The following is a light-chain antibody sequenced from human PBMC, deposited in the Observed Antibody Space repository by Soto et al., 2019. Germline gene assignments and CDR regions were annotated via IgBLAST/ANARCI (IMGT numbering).Light chain of an antibody. V-gene: IGKV3-20*01. CDR1: QSVSSSY. CDR2: GAS. Sequence: EIVLTQSPGPLSLSPGERATLSGRASQSVSSSYLAWYQQKPGQDPRLLIYGASSRATGITDRFSGSGSGTDFTLTSLRLEPEAFAVYYCQQYGSSPPITFGQGTRLEIK. CDR3: QQYGSSPPIT. J-gene: IGKJ5*01.